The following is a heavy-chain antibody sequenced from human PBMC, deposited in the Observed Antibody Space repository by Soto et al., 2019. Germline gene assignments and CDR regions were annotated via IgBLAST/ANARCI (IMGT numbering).Heavy chain of an antibody. J-gene: IGHJ6*02. CDR1: GYNFTSYG. V-gene: IGHV1-18*01. CDR2: ISAYNGNT. CDR3: AXDLRFLEWELYGMDV. Sequence: ASEKVSCKASGYNFTSYGISWVRQAPGQGLEWMGWISAYNGNTNYAQKLQGRVTMTTDTSTSTAYMELRSLRSDDTAVYYCAXDLRFLEWELYGMDVWGQGTTVTVSS. D-gene: IGHD3-3*01.